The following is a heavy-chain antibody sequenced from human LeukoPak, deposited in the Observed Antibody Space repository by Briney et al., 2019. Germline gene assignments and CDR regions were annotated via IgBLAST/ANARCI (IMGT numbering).Heavy chain of an antibody. J-gene: IGHJ4*02. CDR3: ARDQSSGWSDY. CDR2: ISSSSSTI. CDR1: GFTFSSYS. V-gene: IGHV3-48*04. D-gene: IGHD6-19*01. Sequence: PGGSLRLSCAASGFTFSSYSMNWVRQAPGKGLEWVSYISSSSSTIYYADSVKGRFTISRDNAKNSLYLQMNSLRAEDTAVYYCARDQSSGWSDYWGQGTLVTVSS.